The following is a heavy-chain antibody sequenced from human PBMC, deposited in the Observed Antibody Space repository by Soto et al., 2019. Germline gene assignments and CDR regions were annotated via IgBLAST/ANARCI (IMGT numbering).Heavy chain of an antibody. CDR1: GGSISSSSYY. CDR2: IYYSGST. V-gene: IGHV4-61*05. D-gene: IGHD5-12*01. J-gene: IGHJ4*02. Sequence: SETLSLTCTVSGGSISSSSYYWGWIRQPPGKGLDWIGYIYYSGSTNSNPSLKSRVIISLDTSKNQFSLKLSSVTVADTAVYYCGSGYDPVRFDYWGQGTLVTVSS. CDR3: GSGYDPVRFDY.